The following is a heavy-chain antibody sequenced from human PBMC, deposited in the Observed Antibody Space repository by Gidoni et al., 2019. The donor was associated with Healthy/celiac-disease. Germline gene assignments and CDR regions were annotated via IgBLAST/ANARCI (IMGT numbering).Heavy chain of an antibody. J-gene: IGHJ5*02. CDR3: ARDRGYDSSGYYYGNWFDP. V-gene: IGHV4-59*01. D-gene: IGHD3-22*01. CDR1: GGSISSYY. CDR2: IYYSGST. Sequence: QVQLQESGPGLVKPSETLSLTCTVSGGSISSYYWSWIRQPPGKGLAWIGYIYYSGSTNYNPSLKSRVTISVDTSKNQFSLKLSSVTAADTAVYYCARDRGYDSSGYYYGNWFDPWGQGTLVTVSS.